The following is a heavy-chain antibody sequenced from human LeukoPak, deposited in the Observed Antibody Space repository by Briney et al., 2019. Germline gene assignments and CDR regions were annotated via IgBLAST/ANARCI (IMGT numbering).Heavy chain of an antibody. V-gene: IGHV1-24*01. J-gene: IGHJ5*02. D-gene: IGHD2-2*01. Sequence: GASVKVSCKVSGYTLTELSMHWVRQARGKGLEWMGGFDPEDGETIYAQKFQGRVTMTEDTSTDTAYMELSSLRPEDTAVYYCATALVVPAAMFPLWFDPWGQGTLVTVSS. CDR1: GYTLTELS. CDR2: FDPEDGET. CDR3: ATALVVPAAMFPLWFDP.